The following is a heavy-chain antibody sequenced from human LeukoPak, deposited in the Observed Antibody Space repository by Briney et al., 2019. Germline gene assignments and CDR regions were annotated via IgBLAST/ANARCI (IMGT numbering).Heavy chain of an antibody. Sequence: SETLSLTATVSGGSIDSYYWSWLRQPPGKGLEWIGYIYYTGSTEYHPSHKSRVTISLDTSKNQFSLKLTSVTAADTAVYYCARVYQSAEYYFDYWGQGNLVSVSS. CDR3: ARVYQSAEYYFDY. CDR2: IYYTGST. CDR1: GGSIDSYY. D-gene: IGHD2-2*01. J-gene: IGHJ4*02. V-gene: IGHV4-59*01.